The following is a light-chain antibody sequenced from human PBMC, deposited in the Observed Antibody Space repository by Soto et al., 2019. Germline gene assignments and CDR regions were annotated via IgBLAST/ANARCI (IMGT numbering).Light chain of an antibody. CDR1: QGLSDS. CDR3: QQGHNWPLT. V-gene: IGKV1-12*01. CDR2: VTS. Sequence: DIQMTQSPSSVSASVGDRVTITCRATQGLSDSLAWYQQKPGKAPKLLISVTSRLQSGVPSRFSGSASGTDFTLTIVRLQPEDLATYYCQQGHNWPLTFGQGTRLEIK. J-gene: IGKJ5*01.